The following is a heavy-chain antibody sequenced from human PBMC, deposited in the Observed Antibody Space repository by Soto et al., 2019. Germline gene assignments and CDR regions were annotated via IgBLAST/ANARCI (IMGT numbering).Heavy chain of an antibody. CDR1: GFSLSTSGVG. CDR3: AHRRIQGGVLRGDY. CDR2: IYWDEDK. V-gene: IGHV2-5*02. Sequence: QITLKESGPTLVKPTQTLTLTCTFSGFSLSTSGVGVGWIRQPPGKALEWLALIYWDEDKSYSPSLKSRLSITKATSKNPVVLTTTNMDPVDTGTYYCAHRRIQGGVLRGDYWGQGTLVTVSS. D-gene: IGHD3-3*01. J-gene: IGHJ4*02.